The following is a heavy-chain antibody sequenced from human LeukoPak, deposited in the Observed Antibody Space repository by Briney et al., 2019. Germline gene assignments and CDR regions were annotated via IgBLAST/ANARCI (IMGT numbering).Heavy chain of an antibody. D-gene: IGHD2-21*01. CDR2: ISDDGSKR. CDR1: GFSFSSHG. Sequence: GGSLRLSCAASGFSFSSHGMHWVRQAPGKGLEWVAVISDDGSKRYHADSVKGRFTISRDNSKNVLYLQLSSLRDEDTALYYCGKEYNRGLPDSWGQGTLVIVSS. V-gene: IGHV3-30*19. CDR3: GKEYNRGLPDS. J-gene: IGHJ5*01.